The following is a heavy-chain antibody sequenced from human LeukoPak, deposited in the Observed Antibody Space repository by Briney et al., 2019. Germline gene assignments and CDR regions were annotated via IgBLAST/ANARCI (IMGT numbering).Heavy chain of an antibody. CDR3: ARVVRGPKDYYFDY. V-gene: IGHV3-30*03. Sequence: PGRSLRLSCAASGFTFSSYGMHWVRQAPGKGLEWVAVISYDGSNKYYADSVKGRFTISRENAKNSLYLQMNSLRAEDTAVYYCARVVRGPKDYYFDYWGQGTLVTVSS. CDR1: GFTFSSYG. J-gene: IGHJ4*02. D-gene: IGHD3-10*01. CDR2: ISYDGSNK.